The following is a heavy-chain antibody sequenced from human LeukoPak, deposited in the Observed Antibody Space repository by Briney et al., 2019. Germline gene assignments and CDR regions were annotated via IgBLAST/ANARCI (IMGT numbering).Heavy chain of an antibody. Sequence: SETLSLTCTVSGGSFSSNSYYWGWIRQPPGKGLEWIGSMYYSGSTYYNPSLKSRVTISIDTSKNQFSLKLSSVTAADTAVYYCASGRQQLAHYGMDVWGQGTTVTVSS. V-gene: IGHV4-39*07. J-gene: IGHJ6*02. D-gene: IGHD6-13*01. CDR2: MYYSGST. CDR1: GGSFSSNSYY. CDR3: ASGRQQLAHYGMDV.